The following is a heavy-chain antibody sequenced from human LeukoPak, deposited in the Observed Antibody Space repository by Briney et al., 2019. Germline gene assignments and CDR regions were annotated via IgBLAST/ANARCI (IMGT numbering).Heavy chain of an antibody. J-gene: IGHJ4*02. CDR2: IIPIFGTA. V-gene: IGHV1-69*13. CDR1: GGTFSSYA. CDR3: ASCVARGLGCSSTRPPGN. Sequence: GASVKVSCKASGGTFSSYAISWVRQAPGQGLEWMGGIIPIFGTANYAQKFQGRVTITADESTSTAYMELSSLRSEDTAVYYCASCVARGLGCSSTRPPGNWGQGTLVTVSS. D-gene: IGHD2-2*01.